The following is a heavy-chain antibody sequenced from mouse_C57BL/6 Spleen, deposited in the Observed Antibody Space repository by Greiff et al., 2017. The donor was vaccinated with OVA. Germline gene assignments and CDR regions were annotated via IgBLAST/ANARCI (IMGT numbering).Heavy chain of an antibody. CDR2: ISDGGSYT. Sequence: DVMLVESGGGLVKPGGSLKLSCAASGFTFSSYAMSWVRQPPEKRLEWVATISDGGSYTYYPDNVKGRFTISRDNAKNNLYLQMSHLKSEDTAMYYCARSGYGSSSFAYWGQGTLVTVSA. V-gene: IGHV5-4*03. J-gene: IGHJ3*01. CDR1: GFTFSSYA. D-gene: IGHD1-1*01. CDR3: ARSGYGSSSFAY.